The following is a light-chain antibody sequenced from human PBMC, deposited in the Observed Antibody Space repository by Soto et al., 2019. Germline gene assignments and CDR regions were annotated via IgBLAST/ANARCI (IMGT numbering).Light chain of an antibody. CDR2: DAS. Sequence: EIVMTQSPVTLSVSPGEGVTLSCRASQRVYSNLGWYQQKPGQAPRLLIYDASARATDIPARFSGSGSGPDFTLTVSRLQSEDFAGYYCQQYNNWPLTFGGGTKVEIK. V-gene: IGKV3-15*01. CDR3: QQYNNWPLT. CDR1: QRVYSN. J-gene: IGKJ4*01.